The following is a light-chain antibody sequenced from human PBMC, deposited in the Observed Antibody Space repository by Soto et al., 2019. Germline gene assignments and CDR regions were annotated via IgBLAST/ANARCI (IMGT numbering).Light chain of an antibody. CDR1: QSVSSN. V-gene: IGKV3-15*01. CDR3: QQYNKWPPHT. CDR2: GAS. J-gene: IGKJ2*01. Sequence: EIVMTQSPANLSVSPGERATLSCRASQSVSSNLAWYQQKPGQGPRLLIYGASTRATSIPARFSGSGSGTEFTLTINSLHSEDFAVSYCQQYNKWPPHTFGQGTKLEIK.